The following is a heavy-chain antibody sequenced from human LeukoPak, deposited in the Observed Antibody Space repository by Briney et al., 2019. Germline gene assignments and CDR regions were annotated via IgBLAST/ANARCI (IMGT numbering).Heavy chain of an antibody. D-gene: IGHD6-13*01. J-gene: IGHJ4*02. Sequence: GGSLRLSCAASGFTFSSYAMSWVRQAPGKGLEWVSAISGSGGSTYYADSVKGRFTISRDNSKNTLYLQMNSLRAADTAVYYCAKGGMYSSSWFDYWGQGTLVTVSS. CDR1: GFTFSSYA. V-gene: IGHV3-23*01. CDR2: ISGSGGST. CDR3: AKGGMYSSSWFDY.